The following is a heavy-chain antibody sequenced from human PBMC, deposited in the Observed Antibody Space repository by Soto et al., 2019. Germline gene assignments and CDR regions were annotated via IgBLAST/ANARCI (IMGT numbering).Heavy chain of an antibody. CDR3: AGEDCSGGSCSYSLDY. D-gene: IGHD2-15*01. Sequence: QVQLQESGPGLVKHSETLSLTCTVSGGSISSDYWSWIRQPPGKGLEWIGYIYYSGSTNYNPSLKSRVTISVDTSKNQFSLKLSSVTAADTAVYYCAGEDCSGGSCSYSLDYWGQGTLVTVSS. V-gene: IGHV4-59*01. J-gene: IGHJ4*02. CDR1: GGSISSDY. CDR2: IYYSGST.